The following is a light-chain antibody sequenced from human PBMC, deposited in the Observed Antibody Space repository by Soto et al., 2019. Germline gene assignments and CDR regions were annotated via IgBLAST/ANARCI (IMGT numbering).Light chain of an antibody. CDR1: SSDVGAYNY. CDR2: DVG. V-gene: IGLV2-14*03. CDR3: SSYAPSTTYV. J-gene: IGLJ1*01. Sequence: QSVLTQPASVSGSPGQSIAISCTGTSSDVGAYNYVSWFQQHPGKAPKLIIYDVGSRPSGVSNRFSGSKSGNTASLTISGLQAEDDADYYCSSYAPSTTYVFGTGTKITVL.